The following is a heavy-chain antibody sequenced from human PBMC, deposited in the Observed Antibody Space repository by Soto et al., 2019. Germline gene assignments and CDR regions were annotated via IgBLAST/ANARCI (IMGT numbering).Heavy chain of an antibody. D-gene: IGHD6-19*01. CDR2: ISSSASTI. Sequence: EVQLVESGGGLVQPGGSLRLSCAASGFTFSSYEMNWVRQAPGKGLEWVSYISSSASTIYYADSVKGRFTISRDNAKNSLYLQMNRLGAEDTAVYYCARGQYSSGGGYFDYWGQETLVTVSS. V-gene: IGHV3-48*03. J-gene: IGHJ4*02. CDR3: ARGQYSSGGGYFDY. CDR1: GFTFSSYE.